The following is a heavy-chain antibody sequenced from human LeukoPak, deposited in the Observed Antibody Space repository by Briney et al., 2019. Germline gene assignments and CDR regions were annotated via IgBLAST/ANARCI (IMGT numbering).Heavy chain of an antibody. V-gene: IGHV4-59*01. CDR3: AREPHSTKYYYGSGSLAGILDV. D-gene: IGHD3-10*01. Sequence: PSETLSLTCTVSGGSISSYYWSWIRQPPGKGLEWIGYIYYSGSTNYNPSLKSRVTISVDTSKNQFSLKLSSVTAADTAVYYCAREPHSTKYYYGSGSLAGILDVWGKGTTVTVSS. J-gene: IGHJ6*04. CDR1: GGSISSYY. CDR2: IYYSGST.